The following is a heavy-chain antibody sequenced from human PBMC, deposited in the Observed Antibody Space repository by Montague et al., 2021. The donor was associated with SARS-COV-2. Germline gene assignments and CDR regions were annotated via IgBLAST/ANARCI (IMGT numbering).Heavy chain of an antibody. J-gene: IGHJ6*02. D-gene: IGHD1-26*01. V-gene: IGHV4-59*08. CDR3: ARTRVGGRNYSGNYYYHYDMDV. CDR1: GDSISSDY. CDR2: IYYSGNT. Sequence: SETLSLTCTVSGDSISSDYWSWIRQSPGKGLEWIGYIYYSGNTNYNPSLKSRVTISIDTSKNQFSLKLNSVTAADTAVFYCARTRVGGRNYSGNYYYHYDMDVWGQGTTVTVSS.